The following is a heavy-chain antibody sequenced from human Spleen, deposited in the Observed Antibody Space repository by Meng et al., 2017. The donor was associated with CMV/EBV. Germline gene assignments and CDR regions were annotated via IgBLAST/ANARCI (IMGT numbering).Heavy chain of an antibody. J-gene: IGHJ6*02. CDR2: ISKSGTTM. V-gene: IGHV3-48*03. CDR3: ARDPRTYYYYYGMDV. CDR1: GFRLSTYE. D-gene: IGHD1-14*01. Sequence: GGSLRLSCAASGFRLSTYEMNWVRQAPGKGLEWVSYISKSGTTMYYANSVKGRFTISRDNAKNSLYLQMNSLRVEDTALYYCARDPRTYYYYYGMDVWGQGTTVTVSS.